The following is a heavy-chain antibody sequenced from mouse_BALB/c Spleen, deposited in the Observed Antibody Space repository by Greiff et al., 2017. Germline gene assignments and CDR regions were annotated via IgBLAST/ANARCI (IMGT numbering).Heavy chain of an antibody. Sequence: EVKLVESGGGLVQPGESLKLSCESNEYEFPSHDMSWVRKTPEKRLELVAAINSDGGGSTYYPDTVKGRFTISRDNAKNTLYLQMSSLKSEDTAMYYCARHDYDPTDYWGQGTSVTVSS. CDR2: INSDGGGST. D-gene: IGHD2-4*01. CDR3: ARHDYDPTDY. CDR1: EYEFPSHD. J-gene: IGHJ4*01. V-gene: IGHV5-2*03.